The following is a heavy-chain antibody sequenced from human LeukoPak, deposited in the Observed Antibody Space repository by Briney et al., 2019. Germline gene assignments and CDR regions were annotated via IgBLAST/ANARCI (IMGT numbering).Heavy chain of an antibody. Sequence: PGGSLRLSCAASGFTFSSYSMNWVRQAPGKGLEWVSSISSSSSYIYYADSVKGRSTISRDNAKNSLYLQMNSLRAEDTAVYYCARPIAVAGTGFQHWGQGTLVTVSS. CDR1: GFTFSSYS. CDR2: ISSSSSYI. J-gene: IGHJ1*01. D-gene: IGHD6-19*01. V-gene: IGHV3-21*01. CDR3: ARPIAVAGTGFQH.